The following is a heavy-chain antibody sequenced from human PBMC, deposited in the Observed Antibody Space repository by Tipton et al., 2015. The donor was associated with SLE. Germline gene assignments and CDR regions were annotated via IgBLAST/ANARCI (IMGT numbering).Heavy chain of an antibody. CDR2: ISSGSSTI. CDR1: GFTFSSYS. J-gene: IGHJ4*02. D-gene: IGHD4-17*01. Sequence: SLRLSCAASGFTFSSYSMNWVRQAPGKGLEWVSYISSGSSTIYYADSVKGRFTISRDNAKNSLYLQMNSLRAEDTAVYYCTKVRHGDYGNYFDSWGQGTLVTVSS. CDR3: TKVRHGDYGNYFDS. V-gene: IGHV3-48*01.